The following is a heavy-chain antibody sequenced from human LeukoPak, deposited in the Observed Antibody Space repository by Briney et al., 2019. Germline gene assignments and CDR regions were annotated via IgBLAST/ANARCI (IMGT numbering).Heavy chain of an antibody. CDR2: VHSIGGDI. J-gene: IGHJ5*02. Sequence: SGKASCKPSGSIFTSYYIHWVRQAPGHGLKWRGIVHSIGGDIKYAQQIQHRLTVTRNTYTSTIYMELSSPRSEDTAVYYCAGSSHQRNWFDPWGQGTLVIVSS. D-gene: IGHD1-26*01. CDR3: AGSSHQRNWFDP. CDR1: GSIFTSYY. V-gene: IGHV1-46*01.